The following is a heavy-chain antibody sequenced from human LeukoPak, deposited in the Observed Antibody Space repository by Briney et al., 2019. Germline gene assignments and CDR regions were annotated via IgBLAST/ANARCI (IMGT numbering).Heavy chain of an antibody. CDR2: ISSSSSYI. D-gene: IGHD3-9*01. CDR3: ARGSLTGYYGPFDY. CDR1: GFTFSSYT. Sequence: GGSLRLSCAASGFTFSSYTMNWVRQAPGKGLEWVSSISSSSSYIYYADSVKGRFTISRDNSKHLLYLQMNSLRAEDTAVYYCARGSLTGYYGPFDYWGQGTLVTVSS. J-gene: IGHJ4*02. V-gene: IGHV3-21*01.